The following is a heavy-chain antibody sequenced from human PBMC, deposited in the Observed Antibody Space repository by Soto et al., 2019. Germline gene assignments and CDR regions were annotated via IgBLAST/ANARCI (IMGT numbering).Heavy chain of an antibody. V-gene: IGHV6-1*01. CDR2: TYYGSKWYN. CDR3: ARPSVFIAVAGMANYYYYYGMDV. Sequence: SQTLSLTCAISGDSVSSDSAAWNWIRQSPSRGLEWLGRTYYGSKWYNEYAPSVKSRITINPDTSKNQLSLQLSSVTPEDTAVYYCARPSVFIAVAGMANYYYYYGMDVWGQGTTVTVSS. D-gene: IGHD6-19*01. J-gene: IGHJ6*02. CDR1: GDSVSSDSAA.